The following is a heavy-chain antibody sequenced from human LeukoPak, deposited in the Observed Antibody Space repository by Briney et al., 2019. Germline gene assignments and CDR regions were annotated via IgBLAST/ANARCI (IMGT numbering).Heavy chain of an antibody. J-gene: IGHJ5*02. V-gene: IGHV3-30*18. CDR3: AKQGDSSSSRGWFNP. CDR2: ISFDESNN. CDR1: GFSFTKYG. D-gene: IGHD6-6*01. Sequence: GGSLRLSCAASGFSFTKYGMHWVRQAPGKGLEWVAVISFDESNNYYADSVKGRFTISRDVSANTLYLHMNSLRPEDTAIYYCAKQGDSSSSRGWFNPWGQGTLVTVSS.